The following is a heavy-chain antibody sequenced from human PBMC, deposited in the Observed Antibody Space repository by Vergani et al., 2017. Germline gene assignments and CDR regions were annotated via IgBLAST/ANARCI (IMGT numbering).Heavy chain of an antibody. Sequence: QMQLVESGGGVVQPGRSLRLSCAASGFTFSSYGMHWVRQAPGKGLEWVAFIQFDGSNQYYADSVKGRFTLSRDFSKNTLYLQMNSLRTDDTATYYCAKHFRGWGIDYWGQGTQVIVSS. J-gene: IGHJ4*02. D-gene: IGHD3-16*01. CDR3: AKHFRGWGIDY. V-gene: IGHV3-30*18. CDR1: GFTFSSYG. CDR2: IQFDGSNQ.